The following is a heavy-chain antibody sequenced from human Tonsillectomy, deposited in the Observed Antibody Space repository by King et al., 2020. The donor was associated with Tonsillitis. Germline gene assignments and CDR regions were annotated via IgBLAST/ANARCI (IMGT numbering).Heavy chain of an antibody. CDR1: GYTFTNYA. D-gene: IGHD3-22*01. V-gene: IGHV1-3*04. CDR2: ISTGTGNT. J-gene: IGHJ4*02. CDR3: ARGVYGYSLGF. Sequence: QLVQSGAEVRKPGASVKVSCKASGYTFTNYAMHWVRQAPGQRLEWMGWISTGTGNTETSEKFQGRVTLIRDTSANTAYMELSSLISEDSAVYYCARGVYGYSLGFWGQGTLVTVSS.